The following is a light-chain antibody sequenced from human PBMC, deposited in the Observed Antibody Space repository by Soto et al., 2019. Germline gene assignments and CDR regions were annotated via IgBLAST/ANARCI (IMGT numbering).Light chain of an antibody. CDR1: IDDVGAYHY. V-gene: IGLV2-8*01. CDR3: AAWDDSLNGVV. Sequence: QSALTQPPSASGSPGQSVTISCTGTIDDVGAYHYVSWYRQFPGEAPQLIIYEVTKRPSGVPDRFSGSKSGNTASLTVSGLQADDEADYYCAAWDDSLNGVVFGGGTKLTVL. CDR2: EVT. J-gene: IGLJ2*01.